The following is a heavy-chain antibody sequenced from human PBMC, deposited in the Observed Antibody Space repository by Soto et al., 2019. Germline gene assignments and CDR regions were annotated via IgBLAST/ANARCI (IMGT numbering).Heavy chain of an antibody. CDR1: GGTFSSYA. D-gene: IGHD1-1*01. CDR2: IIPIFDTP. CDR3: ARGGTRYYYGMDV. Sequence: QVQLVQSGAEVKKPGSSVKVSCKASGGTFSSYAISWVRQAPGEGLEWMGGIIPIFDTPKYAQKFQGRVTITADESTSTAYMELSSLSSEYTAIYYCARGGTRYYYGMDVWGQGNTVTVSS. V-gene: IGHV1-69*01. J-gene: IGHJ6*02.